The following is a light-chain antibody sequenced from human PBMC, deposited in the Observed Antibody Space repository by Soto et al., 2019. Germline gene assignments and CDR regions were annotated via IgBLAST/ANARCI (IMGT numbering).Light chain of an antibody. Sequence: QSVLTQPPSASGTPGQRVTISCSGSRSNIGSNYVYWYQQLPGTAPKLLIYRNNQRPSGVPDRFSGSKSGTSASLAISGLXXXXXXDYYCAAWDDSLREVFGGGTKLTV. J-gene: IGLJ3*02. CDR1: RSNIGSNY. V-gene: IGLV1-47*01. CDR2: RNN. CDR3: AAWDDSLREV.